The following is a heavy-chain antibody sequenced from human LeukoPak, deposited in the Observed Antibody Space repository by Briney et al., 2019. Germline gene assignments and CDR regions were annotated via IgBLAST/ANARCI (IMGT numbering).Heavy chain of an antibody. CDR2: ISAYNGNT. CDR1: GYTFTSYG. Sequence: ASVTVSCKASGYTFTSYGISWVRQAPGQGLEWMGWISAYNGNTNYAQKLQGRVTMTTDTSTSTAYMELRSLRSDDTPVYYCARDGATRYYYYMDVWGKGTTVTISS. CDR3: ARDGATRYYYYMDV. V-gene: IGHV1-18*01. D-gene: IGHD1-26*01. J-gene: IGHJ6*03.